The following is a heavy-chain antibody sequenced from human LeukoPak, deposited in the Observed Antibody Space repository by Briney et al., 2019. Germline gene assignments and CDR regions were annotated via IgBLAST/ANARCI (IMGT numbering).Heavy chain of an antibody. CDR1: VGTFISYA. J-gene: IGHJ5*02. V-gene: IGHV1-69*06. D-gene: IGHD3-10*01. CDR2: IIPIFGTA. Sequence: SVTVSCKASVGTFISYAISWVRQAPGQGLEWMGRIIPIFGTANYAQKFQGRVTITADKSTSTAYMELSSLRSEDTAVYYCARVVPPYYYGSGSQGGVVWFDPWGQGTLVTVSS. CDR3: ARVVPPYYYGSGSQGGVVWFDP.